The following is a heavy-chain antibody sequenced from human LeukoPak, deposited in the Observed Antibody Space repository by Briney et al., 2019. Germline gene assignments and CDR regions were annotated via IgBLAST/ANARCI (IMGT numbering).Heavy chain of an antibody. J-gene: IGHJ4*02. CDR1: GGSISSSSYY. V-gene: IGHV4-39*01. Sequence: SETLSLTCTVSGGSISSSSYYWGWIRQPPGKGLEWIGSIYYSGSTYYNPSLKSRVTISVDTSKNQFSLKLSSVTAADTAVYCCARHVYYYDSSGYYFVGYFDYWGQGTLVTVSS. CDR3: ARHVYYYDSSGYYFVGYFDY. D-gene: IGHD3-22*01. CDR2: IYYSGST.